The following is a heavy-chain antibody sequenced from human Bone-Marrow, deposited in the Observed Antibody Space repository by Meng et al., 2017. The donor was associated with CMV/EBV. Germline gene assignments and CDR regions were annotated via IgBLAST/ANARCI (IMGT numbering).Heavy chain of an antibody. CDR3: ARDTLCPPPSYCGGDDAFDI. CDR2: IKQDGSAK. CDR1: GFTFSSYW. D-gene: IGHD2-21*01. J-gene: IGHJ3*02. V-gene: IGHV3-7*01. Sequence: GGSLKISCAASGFTFSSYWMSWVRQAPGKGLEWVANIKQDGSAKYYVDSVKGRFTISRDNAKNSLYLQMNSLRAEDTAVYYCARDTLCPPPSYCGGDDAFDIWGQGTMVTVSS.